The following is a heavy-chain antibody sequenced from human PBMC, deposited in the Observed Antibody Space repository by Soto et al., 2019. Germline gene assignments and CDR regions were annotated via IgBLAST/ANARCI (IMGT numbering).Heavy chain of an antibody. V-gene: IGHV2-5*02. CDR1: GFSLSTSGVG. Sequence: SGPTLVNPTQTLTLTCTFSGFSLSTSGVGVGWIRQPPGKALEWLALIYWDDDKRYSPSLKSRLTITKDTSKNQVVLTMANMDPVDTATYFYSHKQHTKEVDGSGYYYWGQGTLVTVSS. D-gene: IGHD3-22*01. CDR2: IYWDDDK. CDR3: SHKQHTKEVDGSGYYY. J-gene: IGHJ4*02.